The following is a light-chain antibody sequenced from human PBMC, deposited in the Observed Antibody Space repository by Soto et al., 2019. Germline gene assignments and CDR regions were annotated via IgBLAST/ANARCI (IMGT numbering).Light chain of an antibody. CDR2: GAS. J-gene: IGKJ5*01. Sequence: EIVMTQSPASLSVSPGERATFSCRASQSVSSSYLAWYQQKPGQAPRLLIYGASSRATGIPDRFSGSGSGTDFTLTISRLEPEDFAVYYCQQYVSTPITFGQVGRLEIK. CDR1: QSVSSSY. V-gene: IGKV3-20*01. CDR3: QQYVSTPIT.